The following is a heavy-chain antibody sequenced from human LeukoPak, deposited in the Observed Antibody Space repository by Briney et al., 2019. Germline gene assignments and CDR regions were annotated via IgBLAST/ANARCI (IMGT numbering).Heavy chain of an antibody. CDR3: ARSILVVPVASHYNYGVDV. CDR1: GYTFTSYY. V-gene: IGHV1-46*01. J-gene: IGHJ6*02. D-gene: IGHD2-2*01. CDR2: INPSGGST. Sequence: GASVKVSCKASGYTFTSYYMHWVRQAPGQGLEWMGIINPSGGSTSYAQKFQGRVTITRDTSASTAYMELSSLRSEDTAVYYCARSILVVPVASHYNYGVDVWGQGTTVTVSS.